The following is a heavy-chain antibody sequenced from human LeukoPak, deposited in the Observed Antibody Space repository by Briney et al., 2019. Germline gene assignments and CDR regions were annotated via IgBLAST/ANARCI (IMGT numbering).Heavy chain of an antibody. Sequence: SQTLSLTCTVSGGSISGGSYYWSWIRQPAGKGLEWIGRIYTSGSTNYNPSLKSRVTISVDTSKSHFSLKLSSVTAADTAVYYCARYDTSGAFDIWGQGTTVTVSS. CDR1: GGSISGGSYY. CDR3: ARYDTSGAFDI. D-gene: IGHD3-9*01. CDR2: IYTSGST. V-gene: IGHV4-61*02. J-gene: IGHJ3*02.